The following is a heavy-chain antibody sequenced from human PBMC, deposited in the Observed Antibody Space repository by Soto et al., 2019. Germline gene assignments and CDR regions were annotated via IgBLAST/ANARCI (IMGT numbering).Heavy chain of an antibody. V-gene: IGHV4-39*07. CDR1: GGSISNSSYQ. CDR3: GRANTSGDPIDS. Sequence: SETLSLTCTVSGGSISNSSYQWGWIRQPPGKGLQWIGSVSYSGSTYYNPSLKSRLTISVDTSKTQSSLNLNSVTAADTAVYYCGRANTSGDPIDSWGQGTLVTVSS. D-gene: IGHD6-19*01. CDR2: VSYSGST. J-gene: IGHJ4*02.